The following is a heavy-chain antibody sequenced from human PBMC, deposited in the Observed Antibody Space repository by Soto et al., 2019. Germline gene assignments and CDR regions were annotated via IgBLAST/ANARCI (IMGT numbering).Heavy chain of an antibody. V-gene: IGHV1-18*04. CDR1: GYTFSSYG. CDR3: ARGTTTVRNNWFAR. D-gene: IGHD3-10*01. J-gene: IGHJ5*02. CDR2: ISAYNGKT. Sequence: ASVKVSCKASGYTFSSYGISWARQAPGQGLEWMGWISAYNGKTNYAQKLQGRVTMTTDTSTSTAYMELRSLRSDDTAVYYCARGTTTVRNNWFARWGEGNMVTVSA.